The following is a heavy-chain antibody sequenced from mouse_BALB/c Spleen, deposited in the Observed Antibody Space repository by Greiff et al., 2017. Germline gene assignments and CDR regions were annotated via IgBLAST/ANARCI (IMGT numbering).Heavy chain of an antibody. CDR1: GYAFTNYL. Sequence: QVQLKESGAELVRPGTSVKVSCKASGYAFTNYLIEWVKQRPGQGLEWIGVINPGSGGTNYNEKFKGKATLTADKSSSTAYMQLSSLTSDDSAVYFCARGLTWFAYWGQGTLVTVSA. V-gene: IGHV1-54*03. J-gene: IGHJ3*01. CDR2: INPGSGGT. CDR3: ARGLTWFAY.